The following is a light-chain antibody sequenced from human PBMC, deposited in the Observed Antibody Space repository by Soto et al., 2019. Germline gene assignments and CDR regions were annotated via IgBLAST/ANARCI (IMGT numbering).Light chain of an antibody. CDR1: QGIRND. V-gene: IGKV1-6*01. CDR3: QQYNNCPPLT. J-gene: IGKJ5*01. Sequence: SSLSASVGDRVTITCGASQGIRNDIGWYQQKPGKAPKLLIYAASSLQSGVPSRFSGSGSGTDFTLTISSLQSEDFAVYYCQQYNNCPPLTFGQGTRLEI. CDR2: AAS.